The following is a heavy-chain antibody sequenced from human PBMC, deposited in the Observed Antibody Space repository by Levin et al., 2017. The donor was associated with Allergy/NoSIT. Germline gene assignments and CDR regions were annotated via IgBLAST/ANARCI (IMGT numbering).Heavy chain of an antibody. D-gene: IGHD5-18*01. V-gene: IGHV4-30-2*01. Sequence: SQTLSLTCAVSGGSISSGGYSWSWIRQPPGKGLEWIGNIYLSGSTYSNPSLKSRVTISVDRSKNQFSLNLSSVTAADTAVYYCARVAGYSYGYYVDYWGQGTLVTVSS. CDR2: IYLSGST. J-gene: IGHJ4*02. CDR3: ARVAGYSYGYYVDY. CDR1: GGSISSGGYS.